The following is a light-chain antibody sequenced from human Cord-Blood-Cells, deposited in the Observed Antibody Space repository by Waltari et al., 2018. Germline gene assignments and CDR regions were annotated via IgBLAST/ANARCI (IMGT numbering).Light chain of an antibody. CDR2: EGS. CDR3: CSYAGSSTVV. CDR1: SSDVGSYNL. Sequence: QSALTQPASVSGSPGQSLTISCTGTSSDVGSYNLVSWYQQHPGKPPKLMIYEGSKRPSGVSNRFSGSKSGNTASLTISGLQAEDEADYYCCSYAGSSTVVFGGGTKLTVL. J-gene: IGLJ2*01. V-gene: IGLV2-23*01.